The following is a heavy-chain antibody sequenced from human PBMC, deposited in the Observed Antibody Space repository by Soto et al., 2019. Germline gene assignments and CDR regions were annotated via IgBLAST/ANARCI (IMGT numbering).Heavy chain of an antibody. J-gene: IGHJ4*02. CDR1: GGSISSSSYY. Sequence: SETLSLTCTVSGGSISSSSYYWGWIRQPPGKGLEWIGSVYYSGSTYYNPSLKSRVTISVDTSNNQFSLKLSSVTAAGTAVYYCARSHSIVVVTAIFDYWGQGTLVTVSS. CDR2: VYYSGST. V-gene: IGHV4-39*01. CDR3: ARSHSIVVVTAIFDY. D-gene: IGHD2-21*02.